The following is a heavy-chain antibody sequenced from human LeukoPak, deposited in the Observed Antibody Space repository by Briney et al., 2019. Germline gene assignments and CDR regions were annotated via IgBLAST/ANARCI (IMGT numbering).Heavy chain of an antibody. D-gene: IGHD6-19*01. CDR3: ATETMYSSGWYRFDY. CDR1: RYTLTELS. V-gene: IGHV1-24*01. J-gene: IGHJ4*02. CDR2: FDPEDGET. Sequence: ASVKVSCKVSRYTLTELSMHWVRQAPGKGLEWMGGFDPEDGETIYAQKFQGRVTMTEDTSTDTAYMELSSLRSEDTAVYYCATETMYSSGWYRFDYWGQGTLVTVSS.